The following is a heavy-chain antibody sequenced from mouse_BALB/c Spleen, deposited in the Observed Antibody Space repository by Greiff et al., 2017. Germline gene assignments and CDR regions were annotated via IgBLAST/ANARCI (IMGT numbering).Heavy chain of an antibody. V-gene: IGHV1-9*01. J-gene: IGHJ4*01. D-gene: IGHD1-1*01. CDR2: ILPGSGST. CDR3: SRIEYYCSSHYAMDY. CDR1: GYTFSSYW. Sequence: QVQLQQSGAELMKPGASVKISCKATGYTFSSYWIEWVKQRPGHGLEWIGEILPGSGSTNYNEKFKGKATFTADTSSNTAYMQLSSLTSEDSAVYYVSRIEYYCSSHYAMDYWGQGTSVTVSS.